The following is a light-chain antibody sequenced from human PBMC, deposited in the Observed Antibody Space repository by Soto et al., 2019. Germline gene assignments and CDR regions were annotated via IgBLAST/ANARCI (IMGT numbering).Light chain of an antibody. J-gene: IGKJ2*01. V-gene: IGKV1-39*01. Sequence: DIQMTQSPSSLSASVGDRVTITCRASQSISSHLNWYQQKPGKAPKLLIFGASSLQSGVPSRFSGSGSGTDFTLSISSLHPEDFATYYCQQSYGTSRTFGQGTRLKVK. CDR1: QSISSH. CDR2: GAS. CDR3: QQSYGTSRT.